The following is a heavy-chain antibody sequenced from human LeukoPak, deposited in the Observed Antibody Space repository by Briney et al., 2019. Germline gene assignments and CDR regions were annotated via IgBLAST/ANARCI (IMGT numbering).Heavy chain of an antibody. CDR2: IYYSGST. CDR3: ASCSGGSCYSDY. D-gene: IGHD2-15*01. J-gene: IGHJ4*02. V-gene: IGHV4-61*01. Sequence: SETLSLTCTVSGGSVSSGSYYWSWIRQPPGKGLEWIGYIYYSGSTNYNPSLKSRVTISVDTSKNQFSLKLSSVTAADTAVYYCASCSGGSCYSDYWGQGTLVTVSP. CDR1: GGSVSSGSYY.